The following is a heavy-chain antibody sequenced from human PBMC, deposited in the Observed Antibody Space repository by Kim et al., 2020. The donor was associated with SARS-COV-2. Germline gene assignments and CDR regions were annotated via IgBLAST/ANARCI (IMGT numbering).Heavy chain of an antibody. D-gene: IGHD3-10*01. CDR3: ARGSYYYGSDDY. V-gene: IGHV3-53*01. Sequence: YYADSVKGRFTISRDNSKNTLYLQMNSLRAEDTAVYYCARGSYYYGSDDYWGQGTLVTVSS. J-gene: IGHJ4*02.